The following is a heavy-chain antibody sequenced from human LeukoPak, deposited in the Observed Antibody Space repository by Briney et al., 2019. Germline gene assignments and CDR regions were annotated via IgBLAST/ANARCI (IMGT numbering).Heavy chain of an antibody. CDR2: IYYSGST. Sequence: SETVSLTCTVSGGSISSGGYYWSWIRQHPGKGLDWIGYIYYSGSTYYNPSLKSRVTISVDTSKNQFSLKLSSVTAADTAVYYCARGPRLSYDSSGYYFDYWGQGTLVTVSS. J-gene: IGHJ4*02. CDR1: GGSISSGGYY. CDR3: ARGPRLSYDSSGYYFDY. V-gene: IGHV4-31*03. D-gene: IGHD3-22*01.